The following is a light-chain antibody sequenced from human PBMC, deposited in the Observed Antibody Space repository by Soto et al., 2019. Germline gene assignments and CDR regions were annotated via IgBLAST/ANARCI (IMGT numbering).Light chain of an antibody. J-gene: IGKJ4*01. CDR1: QSVSSN. Sequence: EIVMTQSPATLSVSPGERATLSCRASQSVSSNLAWSRQKPGQAPRLRIYGASTRATGTPPRFSGSGSGTEVTLTISSLQSEDFAVYYCQQYNNWPALTFGGGTKVEI. V-gene: IGKV3-15*01. CDR3: QQYNNWPALT. CDR2: GAS.